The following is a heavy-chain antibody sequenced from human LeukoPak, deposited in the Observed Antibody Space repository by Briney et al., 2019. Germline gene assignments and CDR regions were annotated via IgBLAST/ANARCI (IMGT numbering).Heavy chain of an antibody. CDR2: LSSSGSTI. CDR3: ARAPSDFWSGYYFEY. D-gene: IGHD3-3*01. V-gene: IGHV3-11*01. Sequence: GGSLRLYCAASGFTFSDYYMSWIRQAPGKGLEGVSYLSSSGSTIYYADSVKGRFTISRDNAKNSLYLQMNSLRAEDTAVYYCARAPSDFWSGYYFEYWGQGTLVTVSS. CDR1: GFTFSDYY. J-gene: IGHJ4*02.